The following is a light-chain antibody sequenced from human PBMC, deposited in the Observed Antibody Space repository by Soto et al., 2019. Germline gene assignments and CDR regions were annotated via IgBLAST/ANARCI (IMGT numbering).Light chain of an antibody. Sequence: EIVLTQSAATLSLSLGERATLSYRASQTVGGRYLAWFQQKPGQTPRLLIYGASTRAAGVPDRFSGSGSGTDFSLTINRLEPEDFAVYYCLQYVSSPWTFGQGTKVEV. V-gene: IGKV3-20*01. CDR3: LQYVSSPWT. J-gene: IGKJ1*01. CDR2: GAS. CDR1: QTVGGRY.